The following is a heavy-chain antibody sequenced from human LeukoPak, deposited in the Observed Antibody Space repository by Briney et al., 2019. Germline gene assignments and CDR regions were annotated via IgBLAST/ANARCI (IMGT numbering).Heavy chain of an antibody. CDR3: ARDWFSEYQLPHKLRYYYYYMDV. D-gene: IGHD2-2*01. V-gene: IGHV4-4*07. CDR2: IYTSGST. J-gene: IGHJ6*03. CDR1: GGSISSYY. Sequence: SETLSLTYTVSGGSISSYYWSWIRQPAGKGLEWIGRIYTSGSTNYNPSLKSRVTISVDKSKNQFSLKLSSVTAADTAVYYCARDWFSEYQLPHKLRYYYYYMDVWGKGTTVTVSS.